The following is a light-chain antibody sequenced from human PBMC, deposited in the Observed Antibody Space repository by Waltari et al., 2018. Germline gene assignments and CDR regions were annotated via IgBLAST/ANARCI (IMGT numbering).Light chain of an antibody. Sequence: EIVMHQSPDSLAVSLGERASINCKSSQSLLYGSNNKNYLVWYQQKPGQPPKLLIYWASTRESGVPDRFSGSGSGTDFTLTISSLQAEDVAVYFCQQYYSIPFTFGGGTKVEIE. CDR2: WAS. J-gene: IGKJ4*01. CDR1: QSLLYGSNNKNY. V-gene: IGKV4-1*01. CDR3: QQYYSIPFT.